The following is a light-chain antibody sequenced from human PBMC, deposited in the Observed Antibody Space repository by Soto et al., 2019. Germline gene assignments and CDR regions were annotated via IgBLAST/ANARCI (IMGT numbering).Light chain of an antibody. CDR2: DAS. V-gene: IGKV1-5*01. CDR1: QSISSW. Sequence: DIQITQSPSTLSASVGDRVTIPCRTSQSISSWLAWYQQKPGKAPKLLIHDASSLESGVPSRFSGSGSGTEFTLTISSLQPDDFATYYCQQYNSVSLLTFGGGTKVDIK. CDR3: QQYNSVSLLT. J-gene: IGKJ4*01.